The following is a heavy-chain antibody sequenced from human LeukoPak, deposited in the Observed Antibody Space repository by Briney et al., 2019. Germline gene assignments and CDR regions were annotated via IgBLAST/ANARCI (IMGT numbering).Heavy chain of an antibody. CDR3: ARDYFCPMDV. V-gene: IGHV3-7*04. Sequence: GGSLRLSCEASGFTFRIYWMSWVRQAPGEGLEWVANIKHDGSEKYYVDSVKGRFTISRDNAKNSLYLQMNSVRAEDTAGYYCARDYFCPMDVWGQGTTVTVSS. CDR1: GFTFRIYW. D-gene: IGHD2/OR15-2a*01. CDR2: IKHDGSEK. J-gene: IGHJ6*02.